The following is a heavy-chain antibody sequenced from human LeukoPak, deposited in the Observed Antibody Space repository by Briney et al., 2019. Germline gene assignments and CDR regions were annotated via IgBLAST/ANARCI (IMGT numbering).Heavy chain of an antibody. V-gene: IGHV4-38-2*02. CDR1: GGSISSYY. Sequence: PSETLSLTCTVSGGSISSYYWGWIRQPPGKGLEWIGSIYHSGSTYYNPSLKSRVTISVDTSKNQFSLKLSSVTAADTAVYYCARDNRRGIRWFDPWGQGTLVTVSS. D-gene: IGHD2-15*01. CDR2: IYHSGST. CDR3: ARDNRRGIRWFDP. J-gene: IGHJ5*02.